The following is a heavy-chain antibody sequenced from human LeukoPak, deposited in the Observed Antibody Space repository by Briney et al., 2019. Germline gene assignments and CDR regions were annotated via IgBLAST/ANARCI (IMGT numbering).Heavy chain of an antibody. D-gene: IGHD6-19*01. CDR2: IYYSGST. CDR1: GGSITSSSYY. J-gene: IGHJ3*02. CDR3: ARGQGWQWLHRGAFDI. V-gene: IGHV4-39*07. Sequence: SETLSLTCIVSGGSITSSSYYWGWIRQPPGKGLQWIGSIYYSGSTYYNPSLKSRVTISVDTSKNQFSLKLSSVTAADTAVYYCARGQGWQWLHRGAFDIWGQGTMVTVSS.